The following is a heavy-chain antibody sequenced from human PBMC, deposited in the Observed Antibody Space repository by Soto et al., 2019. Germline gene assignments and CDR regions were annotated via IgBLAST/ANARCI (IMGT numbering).Heavy chain of an antibody. CDR3: ARVRGHSYGYADY. CDR2: ISGSGSPI. CDR1: GFNFSPYS. D-gene: IGHD5-18*01. J-gene: IGHJ4*02. V-gene: IGHV3-48*02. Sequence: EVQLVESGGGLVQPGGSLRLSCAASGFNFSPYSMNWVRQAPGKGLEWVAFISGSGSPIYYADSVKGRFTISRDNAKNSLYLQMNSLRDEDTGAYYCARVRGHSYGYADYWGQGTLVTVSS.